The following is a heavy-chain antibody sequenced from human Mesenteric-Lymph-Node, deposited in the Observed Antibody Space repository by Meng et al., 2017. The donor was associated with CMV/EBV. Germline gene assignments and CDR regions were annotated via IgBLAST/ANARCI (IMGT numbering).Heavy chain of an antibody. CDR2: ISDSSGYI. D-gene: IGHD6-6*01. CDR3: ARLHSSSSGFDY. CDR1: GFTVSSNY. V-gene: IGHV3-21*04. J-gene: IGHJ4*02. Sequence: GGSLRLSCAASGFTVSSNYMSWVRQAPGKGLEWVSSISDSSGYISYADSVKGRFSISRDNSKNTLYLQMNSLRAEDTAVYYCARLHSSSSGFDYWGQGTLVTVSS.